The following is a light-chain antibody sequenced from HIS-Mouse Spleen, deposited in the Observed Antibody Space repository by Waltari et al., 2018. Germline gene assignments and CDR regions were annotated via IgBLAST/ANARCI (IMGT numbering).Light chain of an antibody. CDR2: DVS. V-gene: IGLV2-14*03. J-gene: IGLJ1*01. CDR3: SSYTSSSTLYV. CDR1: SSAVGGYNY. Sequence: QSALTQPASVSGSPGQSITISCTGTSSAVGGYNYVSCYQQHPGKAPKLMIYDVSNRPAGVSNRFSGSKSGNTASLTISGLQAEDEADYYCSSYTSSSTLYVFGTGTKVTVL.